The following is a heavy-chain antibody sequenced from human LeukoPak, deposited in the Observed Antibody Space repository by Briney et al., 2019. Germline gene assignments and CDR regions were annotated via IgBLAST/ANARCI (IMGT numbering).Heavy chain of an antibody. D-gene: IGHD6-13*01. CDR3: ARGYSSSWTPYPYFDY. J-gene: IGHJ4*02. CDR1: GGSISSSNW. Sequence: SETLSLTCAVSGGSISSSNWGSWVRQPPGKGLEGIGEIYHSGSTNYNPSLKSRVTISVDKSKNQFSLKLSSVTAADTAVYYCARGYSSSWTPYPYFDYWGQGTLVTVSS. CDR2: IYHSGST. V-gene: IGHV4-4*02.